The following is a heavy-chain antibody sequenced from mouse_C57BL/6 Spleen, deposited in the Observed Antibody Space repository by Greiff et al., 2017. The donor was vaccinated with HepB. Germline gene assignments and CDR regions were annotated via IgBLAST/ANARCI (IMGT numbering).Heavy chain of an antibody. CDR1: GFTFSDYG. J-gene: IGHJ1*03. D-gene: IGHD1-1*01. CDR3: ARRDYYGSSRNWYFDV. V-gene: IGHV5-17*01. Sequence: DVHLVESGGGLVKPGGSLKLSCAASGFTFSDYGMHWVRQAPEKGLEWVAYISSGSSTIYYADTVKGRFTISRDNAKNTLFLQMTSLRSEDTAMYYCARRDYYGSSRNWYFDVWGTGTTVTVSS. CDR2: ISSGSSTI.